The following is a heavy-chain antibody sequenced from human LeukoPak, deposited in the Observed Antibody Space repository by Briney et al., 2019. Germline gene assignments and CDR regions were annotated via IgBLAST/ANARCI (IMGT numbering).Heavy chain of an antibody. Sequence: ASVKVSCKASGYTFTGYYMQWMRQAPGQGLEWMGRINPNSGGTNYAQKFQGRVTMTRDTSISTAYMELSRLRSDDTAVYYCARGARDYYDSSGYYTYWGQGTLVTVSS. J-gene: IGHJ4*02. D-gene: IGHD3-22*01. CDR2: INPNSGGT. CDR1: GYTFTGYY. V-gene: IGHV1-2*06. CDR3: ARGARDYYDSSGYYTY.